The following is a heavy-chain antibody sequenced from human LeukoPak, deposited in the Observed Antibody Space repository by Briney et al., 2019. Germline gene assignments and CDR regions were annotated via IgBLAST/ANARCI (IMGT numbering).Heavy chain of an antibody. CDR3: AGDPGDY. V-gene: IGHV3-7*01. Sequence: PGGSLRLSCAASGFTFSTYWMSWIRQAPGKGLEWVANINQDGSEKYYVDSVEGRFTISRDSAANSLHLQMNSLRAEDTAVYYCAGDPGDYWGQGTLVTVSS. J-gene: IGHJ4*02. CDR2: INQDGSEK. CDR1: GFTFSTYW.